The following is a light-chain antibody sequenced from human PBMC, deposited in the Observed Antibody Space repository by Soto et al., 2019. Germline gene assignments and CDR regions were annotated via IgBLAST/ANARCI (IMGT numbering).Light chain of an antibody. CDR3: QAWDSSTVV. J-gene: IGLJ2*01. V-gene: IGLV3-1*01. CDR2: QDS. Sequence: SYELTQPPSVSVSPGQTASITCAGDKLGDTYACWYQQRPGQSPVLVIYQDSKRPSGIPERFSGSNSGNTVTLTIRGTQAMDEADYYCQAWDSSTVVFGGGTKLTVL. CDR1: KLGDTY.